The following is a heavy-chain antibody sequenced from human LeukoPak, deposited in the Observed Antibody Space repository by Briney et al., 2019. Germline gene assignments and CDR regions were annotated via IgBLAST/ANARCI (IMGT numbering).Heavy chain of an antibody. D-gene: IGHD3-10*01. CDR1: GYTFTSYD. Sequence: GASVKVSCKASGYTFTSYDINWVRQATGQGLEWMGWLNPNSGNTGYAQKFQGRVTMTRNTSISTAYMELSSLRSEDTAVYYCARGWFGEYTTYYYYYYMDVWGKGTTVTVSS. CDR3: ARGWFGEYTTYYYYYYMDV. CDR2: LNPNSGNT. J-gene: IGHJ6*03. V-gene: IGHV1-8*01.